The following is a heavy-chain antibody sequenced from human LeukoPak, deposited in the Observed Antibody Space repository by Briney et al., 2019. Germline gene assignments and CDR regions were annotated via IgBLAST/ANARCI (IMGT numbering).Heavy chain of an antibody. J-gene: IGHJ6*02. Sequence: GGSLRLSCAASGFTFSSYSMNWVRQAPGKGLEWVSSISSSSSYIYYADSVKGRFTISRDNAKNSLYLQMNSLRAEDTAVYYWGGGQHQGGYYYYGMDVWGQGTTVTVSS. CDR3: GGGQHQGGYYYYGMDV. V-gene: IGHV3-21*01. D-gene: IGHD6-13*01. CDR2: ISSSSSYI. CDR1: GFTFSSYS.